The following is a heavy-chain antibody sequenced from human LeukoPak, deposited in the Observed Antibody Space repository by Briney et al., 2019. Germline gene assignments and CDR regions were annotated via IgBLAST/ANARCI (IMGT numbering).Heavy chain of an antibody. Sequence: ASVKVSCKASGYTFTSSGISWVRQAPGQGLEWMGWISAHDGGTNYALKLQDRVSMTTDTSTSTAYMELRSLRSDDTAVYYCARDHSAAGTGYYYYYGMDVWGQGTTVTVSS. CDR3: ARDHSAAGTGYYYYYGMDV. D-gene: IGHD6-13*01. CDR1: GYTFTSSG. J-gene: IGHJ6*02. V-gene: IGHV1-18*01. CDR2: ISAHDGGT.